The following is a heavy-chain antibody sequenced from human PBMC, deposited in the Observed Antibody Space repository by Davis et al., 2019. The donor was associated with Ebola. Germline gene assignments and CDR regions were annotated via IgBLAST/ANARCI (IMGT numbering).Heavy chain of an antibody. CDR1: GFTFDDYA. CDR3: ARSSRYYYDSSGYYLGRNPFDY. CDR2: ISWNSGSI. D-gene: IGHD3-22*01. Sequence: SLKISCAASGFTFDDYAMHWVRQAPGKGLEWVSGISWNSGSIGYADSVKGRFTISRDNAKNSLYLQMNSLRDEDTAVYYCARSSRYYYDSSGYYLGRNPFDYWGQGTLVTVSS. V-gene: IGHV3-9*01. J-gene: IGHJ4*02.